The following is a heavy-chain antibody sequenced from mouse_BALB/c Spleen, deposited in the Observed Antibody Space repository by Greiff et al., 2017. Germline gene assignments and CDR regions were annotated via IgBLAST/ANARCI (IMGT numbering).Heavy chain of an antibody. J-gene: IGHJ2*01. CDR3: VRGDYADY. CDR1: GFTFNTYA. CDR2: IRSKSNNYAT. D-gene: IGHD2-4*01. V-gene: IGHV10-1*02. Sequence: GGGLVQPKGSLTLSCAASGFTFNTYAMNWVRQAPGKGLEWVARIRSKSNNYATYYADSVKDRFTISRDDSQSMLYLQMNNLKTEDTAMYYCVRGDYADYWGQGTTLTVSS.